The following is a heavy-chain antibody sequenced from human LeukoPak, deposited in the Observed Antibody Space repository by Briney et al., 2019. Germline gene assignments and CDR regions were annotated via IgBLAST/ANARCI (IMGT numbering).Heavy chain of an antibody. CDR1: GYTFTSYA. J-gene: IGHJ4*02. D-gene: IGHD3-22*01. CDR3: ARGNYYDSSGYYLLKKTLMDC. CDR2: INTNTGNP. Sequence: ASVKVSCKASGYTFTSYAMNWVRQAPGQGREWMGWINTNTGNPTYAQGFTGRFVFSLDTSVSTAYLQISSLKAEDTAVYYCARGNYYDSSGYYLLKKTLMDCWGQGTLVTVSS. V-gene: IGHV7-4-1*02.